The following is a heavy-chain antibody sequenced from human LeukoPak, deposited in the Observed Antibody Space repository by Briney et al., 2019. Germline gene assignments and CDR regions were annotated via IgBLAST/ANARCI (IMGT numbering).Heavy chain of an antibody. CDR1: GGTFSSYA. V-gene: IGHV1-69*10. Sequence: SVKVSCKASGGTFSSYALSWMRQAPGQGLEWMGRGIPMFDVTDYAQKFQGRVTITADTSTGTAYMELSSLTSDDTAMYYCARDPALEGTEDYRDFGGVESVDAFDVWGQGTMVTVFS. CDR2: GIPMFDVT. J-gene: IGHJ3*01. CDR3: ARDPALEGTEDYRDFGGVESVDAFDV. D-gene: IGHD4-23*01.